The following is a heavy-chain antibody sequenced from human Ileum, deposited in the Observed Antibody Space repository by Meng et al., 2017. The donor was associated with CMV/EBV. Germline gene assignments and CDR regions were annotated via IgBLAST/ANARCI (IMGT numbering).Heavy chain of an antibody. CDR1: GYTFTSHG. CDR3: ARRDYHPKYTGMDV. V-gene: IGHV1-18*01. Sequence: ASVKVSCKASGYTFTSHGIKWVRQAPGQGLELMGWIKPYNGDTHYVQKVQGRVTMTTDTSTSTAYMELRSLRFDDTAIYYCARRDYHPKYTGMDVWGQGTTVTVSS. CDR2: IKPYNGDT. D-gene: IGHD4-11*01. J-gene: IGHJ6*02.